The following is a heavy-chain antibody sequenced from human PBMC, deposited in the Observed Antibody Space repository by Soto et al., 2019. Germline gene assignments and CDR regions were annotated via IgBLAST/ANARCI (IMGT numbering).Heavy chain of an antibody. V-gene: IGHV4-31*03. CDR3: ARDMPGCSGGTCYPSDAFDI. CDR2: IYYSGST. D-gene: IGHD2-15*01. J-gene: IGHJ3*02. CDR1: GGSISSGGYY. Sequence: QVQLQESGPGLVKPSQTLSLTCTVSGGSISSGGYYWSWIRQYPGKGLEWIGYIYYSGSTYYNPSLKSRLTISVDTSKNQFSLKLSSVTAADTAVYYCARDMPGCSGGTCYPSDAFDIWGQGTMVTVSS.